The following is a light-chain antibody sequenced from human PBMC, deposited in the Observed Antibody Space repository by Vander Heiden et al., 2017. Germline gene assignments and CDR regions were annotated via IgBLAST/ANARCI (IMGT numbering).Light chain of an antibody. CDR2: GAS. Sequence: ESVLTPSPGTLSLSPGERAPLSCRASPSVSGNYLAWYQQKPGQAPRLLIYGASSRATGIPDRFSGSGSGTDFTLTISRLEPEDFAVYYCQQYGSSPLTFGGGTKVEIK. V-gene: IGKV3-20*01. CDR1: PSVSGNY. CDR3: QQYGSSPLT. J-gene: IGKJ4*01.